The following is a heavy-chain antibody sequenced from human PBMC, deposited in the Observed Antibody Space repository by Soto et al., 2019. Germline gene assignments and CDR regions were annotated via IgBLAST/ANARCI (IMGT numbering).Heavy chain of an antibody. D-gene: IGHD2-2*03. V-gene: IGHV4-39*02. J-gene: IGHJ6*02. CDR1: GGSVSTNSYS. CDR2: IYSSENT. Sequence: QLQLQESGPGLVKPSETLSLTCTVSGGSVSTNSYSWGWIRQSPGKGLEWIGTIYSSENTYYNPSLLRRVAISGDPSNNDFSLGLGSATAADPAVYYCARLNGYCVSTNCHGCYGMDVWGQGTTVTVSS. CDR3: ARLNGYCVSTNCHGCYGMDV.